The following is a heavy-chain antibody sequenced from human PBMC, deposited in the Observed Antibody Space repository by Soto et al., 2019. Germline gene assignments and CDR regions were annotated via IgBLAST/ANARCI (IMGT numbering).Heavy chain of an antibody. Sequence: VGSLRLSCAASGFTFSTYGIHWVRQAPGKGLEWVAVIWYDGSNKYYADSVKGRFTISRDNSKNTLYLQMNSLRAEDTAVYYCARARYSSSPLDYWGQGTLVTVS. V-gene: IGHV3-33*01. CDR2: IWYDGSNK. CDR1: GFTFSTYG. CDR3: ARARYSSSPLDY. J-gene: IGHJ4*02. D-gene: IGHD6-6*01.